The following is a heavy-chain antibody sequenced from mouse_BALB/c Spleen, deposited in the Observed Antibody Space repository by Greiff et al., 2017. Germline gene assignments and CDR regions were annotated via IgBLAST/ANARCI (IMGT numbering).Heavy chain of an antibody. Sequence: DVKLVESGGGLVKPGGSLKLSCAASGFTFSDYYMYWVRQTPEKRLEWVATISDGGSYTYYPDSVKGRFTISRDNAKNNLYLQMSSLKSEDTAMYYCARGTGNYAMDYWGQGTSVTVSS. J-gene: IGHJ4*01. CDR3: ARGTGNYAMDY. V-gene: IGHV5-4*02. D-gene: IGHD4-1*01. CDR1: GFTFSDYY. CDR2: ISDGGSYT.